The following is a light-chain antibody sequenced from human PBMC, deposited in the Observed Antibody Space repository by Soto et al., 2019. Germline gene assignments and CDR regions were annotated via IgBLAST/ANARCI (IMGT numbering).Light chain of an antibody. V-gene: IGLV2-14*01. CDR3: SSYTSSSTPL. CDR1: SSDVGGYNY. CDR2: EVS. J-gene: IGLJ2*01. Sequence: QSVLTQPASVSGSPGQSITISSTGTSSDVGGYNYVSWYQQHPGKAPKLMIYEVSNRPSGVSNRFSGSKSGNTASLTISGLQAEDEADYYCSSYTSSSTPLFGGGTKLTVL.